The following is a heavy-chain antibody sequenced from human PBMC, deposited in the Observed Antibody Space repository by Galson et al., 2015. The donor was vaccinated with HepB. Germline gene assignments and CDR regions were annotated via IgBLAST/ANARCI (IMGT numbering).Heavy chain of an antibody. D-gene: IGHD6-25*01. Sequence: SVKVSCKASGFTFSNSAVQWVRQARGQGLEWIGWMVVGGGNTNYAQHFQERVTITRDMSTSTAYMEVTSLRSGDTAVYYCAAESYSSGCCKYDYWGQGTLVTVSS. CDR3: AAESYSSGCCKYDY. V-gene: IGHV1-58*01. J-gene: IGHJ4*02. CDR1: GFTFSNSA. CDR2: MVVGGGNT.